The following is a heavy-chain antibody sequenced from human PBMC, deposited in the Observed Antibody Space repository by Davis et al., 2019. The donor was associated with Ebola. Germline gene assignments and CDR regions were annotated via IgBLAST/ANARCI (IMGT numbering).Heavy chain of an antibody. D-gene: IGHD1-26*01. CDR3: AKGSVFEWELLAYYGMDV. CDR2: ISGSGGST. V-gene: IGHV3-23*01. Sequence: LSLTCAASGFTFSSYAMSWVRQAPGKGLEWVSAISGSGGSTYYADSVKGRFTISRDNSKNTLYLQMNSLRAEDTAVYYCAKGSVFEWELLAYYGMDVWGQGTTVTVSS. J-gene: IGHJ6*02. CDR1: GFTFSSYA.